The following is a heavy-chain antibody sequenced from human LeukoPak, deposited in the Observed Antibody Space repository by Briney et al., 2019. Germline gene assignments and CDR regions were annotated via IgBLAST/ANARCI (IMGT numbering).Heavy chain of an antibody. V-gene: IGHV3-30*02. D-gene: IGHD1-26*01. CDR3: ARRGYHDYSGFDY. Sequence: GGSLRLSCAASGFTFSSYGMHWVRQAPGKGLEWVAFIRYDGSNKYYTDSVKGRFSISRDNAKNSLYLQMKSLRAEDTAVYYCARRGYHDYSGFDYWGQGTLVTVSS. CDR1: GFTFSSYG. J-gene: IGHJ4*02. CDR2: IRYDGSNK.